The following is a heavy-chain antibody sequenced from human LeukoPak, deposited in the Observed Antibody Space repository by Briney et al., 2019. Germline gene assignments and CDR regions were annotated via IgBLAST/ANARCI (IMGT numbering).Heavy chain of an antibody. CDR2: IIPIFGTA. V-gene: IGHV1-69*05. J-gene: IGHJ6*03. CDR1: GGTFSTYA. Sequence: ASVKVSCKASGGTFSTYAIMWVREAPGQGLEWMGGIIPIFGTANYAQKFQDRVTTTTDASTSTVYMELTSLRSPDTAVYYCARTPQRSYYYDNMDV. D-gene: IGHD5-18*01. CDR3: ARTPQRSYYYDNMDV.